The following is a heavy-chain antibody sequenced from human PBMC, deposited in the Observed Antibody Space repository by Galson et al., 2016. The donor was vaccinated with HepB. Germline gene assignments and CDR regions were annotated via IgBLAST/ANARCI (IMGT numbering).Heavy chain of an antibody. CDR2: IYGGGGT. J-gene: IGHJ5*02. D-gene: IGHD5-12*01. CDR1: GFTVSNNH. Sequence: SLRLSCAASGFTVSNNHIFWVRQAPGTGLEWVSLIYGGGGTYYADSVKGRFTMYRDNSKNIVYLQMHRLRAEDTAVYYGHGAGGFSPWGQGTLVTVSS. V-gene: IGHV3-53*01. CDR3: HGAGGFSP.